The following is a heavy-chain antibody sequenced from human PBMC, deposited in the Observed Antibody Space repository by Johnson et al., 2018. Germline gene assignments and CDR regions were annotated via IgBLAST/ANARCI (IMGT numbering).Heavy chain of an antibody. CDR1: GFTVSSNY. D-gene: IGHD2-2*01. CDR3: AKDIYAGVVVPADGGAFDI. V-gene: IGHV3-66*01. Sequence: VQLVQSGGGLVQPGGSLRLSCAASGFTVSSNYMSWVRQAPGKGLEWVSVIYSGGSTYYADSVKGRFTISRDNSKNTLYLQMNSLRAEDTAVYYCAKDIYAGVVVPADGGAFDIWGRGTMVTVSS. J-gene: IGHJ3*02. CDR2: IYSGGST.